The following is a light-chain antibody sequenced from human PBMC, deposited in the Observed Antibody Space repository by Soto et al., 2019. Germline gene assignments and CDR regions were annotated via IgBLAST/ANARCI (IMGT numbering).Light chain of an antibody. V-gene: IGKV1-5*03. CDR1: QNIDNW. J-gene: IGKJ4*01. CDR3: QEYNSY. Sequence: DIQMTQSPYTLSASVGDRVTITCRASQNIDNWLAWYQQKPGKPPKLLIYRASSIETGVPSRFSGSGSGTEFTLTISNLQPDDSATYYCQEYNSYFGGGTKVEIK. CDR2: RAS.